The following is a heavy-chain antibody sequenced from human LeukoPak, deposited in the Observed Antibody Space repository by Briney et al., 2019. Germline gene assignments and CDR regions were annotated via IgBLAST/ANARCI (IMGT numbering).Heavy chain of an antibody. V-gene: IGHV3-7*02. D-gene: IGHD5-24*01. CDR2: IKEDGSEK. CDR1: GFSFSSIW. Sequence: PGGSLRLSCAASGFSFSSIWMSWVRQAPGKGLEWVANIKEDGSEKKYVASVRGRFTISGDNAENSLYLQMNSLRAEDTAVYYCTRAPPGRDGYSEYWGQGTVVTVST. J-gene: IGHJ4*02. CDR3: TRAPPGRDGYSEY.